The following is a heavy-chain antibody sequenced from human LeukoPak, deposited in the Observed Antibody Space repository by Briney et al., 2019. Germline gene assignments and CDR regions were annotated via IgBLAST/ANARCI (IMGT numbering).Heavy chain of an antibody. D-gene: IGHD2-15*01. CDR1: GGTFSSYA. J-gene: IGHJ4*02. CDR3: VSVVVAATGYYFDY. Sequence: SVTVSCKASGGTFSSYAISWVRQAPGQGLEWMGRIIPILGIANYAQKFQGRVTTTADKSTSTAYMELSSLRSEDTAVYYCVSVVVAATGYYFDYWGQGTLVTVSS. V-gene: IGHV1-69*04. CDR2: IIPILGIA.